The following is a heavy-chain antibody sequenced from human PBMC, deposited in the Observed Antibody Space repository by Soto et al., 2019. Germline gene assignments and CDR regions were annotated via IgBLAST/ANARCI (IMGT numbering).Heavy chain of an antibody. D-gene: IGHD3-16*02. CDR3: AKAQHGYVWGSYRSLDY. V-gene: IGHV3-23*01. J-gene: IGHJ4*02. CDR1: GFTFSSYA. CDR2: ISGSGGST. Sequence: EVQLLESGGGLVQPGGSLRLSCAASGFTFSSYAMSWVRQAPGKGLEWVSAISGSGGSTYYADSVKGRFTISRDISKNTLYLQMNSLRAEDTAVYYCAKAQHGYVWGSYRSLDYWGQGTLVTVSS.